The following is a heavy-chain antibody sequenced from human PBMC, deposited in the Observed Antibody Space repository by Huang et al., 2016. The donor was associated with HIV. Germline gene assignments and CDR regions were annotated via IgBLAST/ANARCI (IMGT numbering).Heavy chain of an antibody. CDR2: ISSSSSYI. CDR3: ARGPYYDFWSGYQSGPFDY. J-gene: IGHJ4*02. V-gene: IGHV3-21*01. D-gene: IGHD3-3*01. Sequence: EVQLVESGGGLVKPGGSLRLSCAASGFTFSSYTMNWVRQAPGKGLELVSSISSSSSYIYYGDSVKGRFTISRDNAKNSLYLQMNSLRAEDTAVYYCARGPYYDFWSGYQSGPFDYWGQGTLVTVSS. CDR1: GFTFSSYT.